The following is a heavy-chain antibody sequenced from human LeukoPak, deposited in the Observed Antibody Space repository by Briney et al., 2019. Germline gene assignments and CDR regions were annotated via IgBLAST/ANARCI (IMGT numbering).Heavy chain of an antibody. CDR1: GYTFTSYG. J-gene: IGHJ4*02. D-gene: IGHD2-15*01. V-gene: IGHV1-18*01. Sequence: ASVKVSCKASGYTFTSYGISWVRQAPGQGLEWMGWISAYNGNTNYAQKLQGRVTMTTDTSTSTAYMELRSLRSDDTAVYYCARAQEYCSGGSCYADFDYWGQGTLVTVSS. CDR2: ISAYNGNT. CDR3: ARAQEYCSGGSCYADFDY.